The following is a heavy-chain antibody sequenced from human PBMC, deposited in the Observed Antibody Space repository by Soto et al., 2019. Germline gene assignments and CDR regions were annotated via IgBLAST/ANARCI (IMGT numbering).Heavy chain of an antibody. CDR2: IGAADDP. J-gene: IGHJ6*02. CDR3: ARAYSGRLPRRADYYFAMGV. D-gene: IGHD2-15*01. Sequence: RRALRLSCAASGFTFSAYDMHWVRPPTGKGLEWVSAIGAADDPYYLGSVKGRFTISRENAKNSLYLQMNSLRAEDTAVYYCARAYSGRLPRRADYYFAMGVWGQGTTVNVS. CDR1: GFTFSAYD. V-gene: IGHV3-13*05.